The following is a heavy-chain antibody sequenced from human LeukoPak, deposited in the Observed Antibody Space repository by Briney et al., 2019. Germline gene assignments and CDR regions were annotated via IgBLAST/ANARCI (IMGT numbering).Heavy chain of an antibody. CDR2: IWYDGGNK. CDR3: AREEEMAHYYFDY. V-gene: IGHV3-33*01. D-gene: IGHD5-24*01. J-gene: IGHJ4*02. CDR1: GFTFSSYG. Sequence: GGSLRLSCAASGFTFSSYGMHWVRQAPGKGLEWVAVIWYDGGNKYYADSVKGRFTISRDNSKNTLYLQMNSLRAEDTAMYYCAREEEMAHYYFDYWGQGTLVTVSS.